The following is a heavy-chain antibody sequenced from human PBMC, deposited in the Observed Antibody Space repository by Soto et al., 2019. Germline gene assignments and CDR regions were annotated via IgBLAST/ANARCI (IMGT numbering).Heavy chain of an antibody. V-gene: IGHV5-51*01. Sequence: GESLKISCKGSGYSFTNYWIGWVRQMPGKGLEWMGIIYPGDSDTRYSPSFQGQVTISADKSISTAYLQWSSLKASDTAMYYCARHSRYYYDSSGYHYYGMDVWGQGTTVTVSS. J-gene: IGHJ6*02. CDR3: ARHSRYYYDSSGYHYYGMDV. CDR2: IYPGDSDT. CDR1: GYSFTNYW. D-gene: IGHD3-22*01.